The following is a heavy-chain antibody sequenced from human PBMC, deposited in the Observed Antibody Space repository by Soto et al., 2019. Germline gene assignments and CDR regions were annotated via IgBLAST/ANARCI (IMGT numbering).Heavy chain of an antibody. D-gene: IGHD1-26*01. CDR1: GFTFSIYA. J-gene: IGHJ4*02. CDR2: ISGSGGGT. V-gene: IGHV3-23*01. CDR3: AKDPSSGSYWDH. Sequence: EVQLLESGGGLVKPGGSLRVSCAASGFTFSIYAMSWVRQAPGKGLEWVSSISGSGGGTYYADSVKGRFTISRDNSKNSLYLEMNSLRVEDTAVYYCAKDPSSGSYWDHWGQGTLVTVSS.